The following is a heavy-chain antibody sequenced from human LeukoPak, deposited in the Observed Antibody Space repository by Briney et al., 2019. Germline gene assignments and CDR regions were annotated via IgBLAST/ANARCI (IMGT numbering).Heavy chain of an antibody. CDR1: GGSINSSSYY. Sequence: SETLSLTCTVSGGSINSSSYYWGWIRQPPGKGLEWIGSIYYSGSTYYNPSLKSRVTISVDTSKNQFSLKLSSVTAADTAVYYCARRSRTYGHPPNYWGQGTLVTVSS. V-gene: IGHV4-39*07. CDR3: ARRSRTYGHPPNY. D-gene: IGHD4-17*01. J-gene: IGHJ4*02. CDR2: IYYSGST.